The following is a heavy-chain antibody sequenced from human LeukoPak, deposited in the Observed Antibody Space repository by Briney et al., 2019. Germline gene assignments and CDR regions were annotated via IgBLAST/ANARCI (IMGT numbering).Heavy chain of an antibody. J-gene: IGHJ4*02. D-gene: IGHD3-10*01. CDR2: VDPEDGET. CDR3: ATDSTVRGPIPRGYFDY. Sequence: ASVKVSCKVSGYTFTDYYMHWVQQAPGKGLEWMGLVDPEDGETIYAEKFQGRVTITADTSTDTAYMVLSSLRSEDTAVYYCATDSTVRGPIPRGYFDYWGQGTLVTVSS. CDR1: GYTFTDYY. V-gene: IGHV1-69-2*01.